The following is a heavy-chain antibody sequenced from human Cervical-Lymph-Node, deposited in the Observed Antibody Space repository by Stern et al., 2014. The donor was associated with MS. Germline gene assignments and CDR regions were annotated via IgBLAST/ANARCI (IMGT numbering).Heavy chain of an antibody. CDR2: ISHSGNN. D-gene: IGHD3-10*02. CDR1: RGSISSVGYY. J-gene: IGHJ4*02. CDR3: ARYRYYDRRGFDY. V-gene: IGHV4-31*03. Sequence: QLQLQESGPGLVKPSQTLSLTCTVSRGSISSVGYYWSWIRQHPVKGLEWIGYISHSGNNYYSPSLKSRVTISIDTSRNQFSLKLSSVTAADTAVYYCARYRYYDRRGFDYWGQGTLVTVSS.